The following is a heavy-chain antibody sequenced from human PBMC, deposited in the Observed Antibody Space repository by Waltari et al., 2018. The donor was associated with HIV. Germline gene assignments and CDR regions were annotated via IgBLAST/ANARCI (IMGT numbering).Heavy chain of an antibody. CDR1: GGSVSSGSYY. J-gene: IGHJ5*01. CDR2: IYYSGST. V-gene: IGHV4-61*01. CDR3: ARGLEYDFWSNYHNTFES. D-gene: IGHD3-3*01. Sequence: QMQLQESGPGLVKPSETLSLTCAVSGGSVSSGSYYWSWIRQPQGKGLEWIGYIYYSGSTNYYPSLKSLVIISIDTSKNQFSLKLNSVTAADTAVYYCARGLEYDFWSNYHNTFESWGQGTLVTVSS.